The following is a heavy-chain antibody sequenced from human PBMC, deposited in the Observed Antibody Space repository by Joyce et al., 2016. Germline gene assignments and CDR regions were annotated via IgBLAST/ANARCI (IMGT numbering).Heavy chain of an antibody. CDR2: ISYSGSSK. Sequence: QVQLVESGGGVVQPGTSLRLSCAASGFTFTTYAMHWVRQTPGKGVEWVEIISQEGVSKIISYSGSSKYYSDSVKGRFTISRDNSKNTLYLQMDSLRTEDTAIYYCARHRGDYFDFWGQGALVTVSS. CDR1: GFTFTTYA. CDR3: ARHRGDYFDF. D-gene: IGHD3-10*01. V-gene: IGHV3-30*04. J-gene: IGHJ4*02.